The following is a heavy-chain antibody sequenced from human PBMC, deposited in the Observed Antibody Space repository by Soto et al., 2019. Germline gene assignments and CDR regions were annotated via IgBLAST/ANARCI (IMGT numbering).Heavy chain of an antibody. J-gene: IGHJ6*03. D-gene: IGHD6-6*01. V-gene: IGHV4-34*01. CDR2: INHSGST. Sequence: SDTLSLTCGVYGGSFSGYYWSWIRQPPGKGLEWIGEINHSGSTNYNPSLKSRVTISVDTSKNQFSLKLSSVTAADTAVYYCARVSSYAYYYYYMDVWGKGTTVTVSS. CDR3: ARVSSYAYYYYYMDV. CDR1: GGSFSGYY.